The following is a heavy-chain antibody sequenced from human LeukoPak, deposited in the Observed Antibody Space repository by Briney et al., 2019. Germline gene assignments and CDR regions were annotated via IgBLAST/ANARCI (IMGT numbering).Heavy chain of an antibody. V-gene: IGHV3-23*01. CDR1: GFTFSCHA. CDR2: ISGSGGST. J-gene: IGHJ4*01. Sequence: PGGYLRLSCAASGFTFSCHAMSWVRQAPGKGLEWVSAISGSGGSTYYADSVKGRFTISRDNSKNTLYLQMNSLRAEDTAVYYCATKKRITIFGVVIMGTNYFDYWGQGTLVTVSS. D-gene: IGHD3-3*01. CDR3: ATKKRITIFGVVIMGTNYFDY.